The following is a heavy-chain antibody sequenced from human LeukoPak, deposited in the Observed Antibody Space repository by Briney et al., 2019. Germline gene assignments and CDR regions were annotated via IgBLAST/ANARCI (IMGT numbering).Heavy chain of an antibody. D-gene: IGHD5-18*01. V-gene: IGHV4-39*07. J-gene: IGHJ6*03. CDR1: GGSISSGSYY. CDR2: INHSGST. Sequence: SETLSLTCTVSGGSISSGSYYWSWIRQPPGKGLEWIGEINHSGSTNYNPSLKNRVTISVDTSKNQFSLKLSSVTAADTAVYYCARNRGYSYGYDYYYYYMDVWGKGTTVTVSS. CDR3: ARNRGYSYGYDYYYYYMDV.